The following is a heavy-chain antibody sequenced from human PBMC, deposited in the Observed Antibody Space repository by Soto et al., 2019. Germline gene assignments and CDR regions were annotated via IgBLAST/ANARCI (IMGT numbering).Heavy chain of an antibody. CDR2: IYYRGNT. CDR3: ARLEGLATISYYFDY. V-gene: IGHV4-39*01. CDR1: GDSINSDNYY. Sequence: SETLSLTCSFSGDSINSDNYYWGWIRQPPGKGLEWIGSIYYRGNTYYNPSLKTRVTISLDKSKSQFSLKLNSVTAADSAVYFCARLEGLATISYYFDYWGQRTLVTVSS. D-gene: IGHD3-9*01. J-gene: IGHJ4*02.